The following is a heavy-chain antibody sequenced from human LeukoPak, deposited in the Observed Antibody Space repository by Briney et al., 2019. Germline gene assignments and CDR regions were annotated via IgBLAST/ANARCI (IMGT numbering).Heavy chain of an antibody. CDR3: ARGIPDYGDYTMYYFDY. D-gene: IGHD4-17*01. CDR2: ISSNGGST. V-gene: IGHV3-64*01. J-gene: IGHJ4*02. Sequence: GGSLRLSCAASGFTFSSYAMHWVRQAPGKGLEYVSAISSNGGSTYYANSVKGRFTISRDNSKNTPYLQMGSPRAEDMAVYYCARGIPDYGDYTMYYFDYWGQGTLVTVSS. CDR1: GFTFSSYA.